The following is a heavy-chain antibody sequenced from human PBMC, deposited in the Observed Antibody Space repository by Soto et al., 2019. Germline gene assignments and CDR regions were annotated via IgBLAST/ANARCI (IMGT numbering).Heavy chain of an antibody. J-gene: IGHJ6*02. V-gene: IGHV1-69*13. D-gene: IGHD3-10*01. CDR1: GGTFSSYA. Sequence: SVKVSCKASGGTFSSYAISWVRQAPGQGLEWMGGIIPIFGTANYAQKFQGRVTITADESTSTAYMELSSLRSEDTAVYYCARAYGSGSYRSDYYYGMDVWGQGTTVTVSS. CDR3: ARAYGSGSYRSDYYYGMDV. CDR2: IIPIFGTA.